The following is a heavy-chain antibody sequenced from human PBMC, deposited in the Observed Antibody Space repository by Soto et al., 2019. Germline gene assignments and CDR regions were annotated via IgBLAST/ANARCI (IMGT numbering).Heavy chain of an antibody. V-gene: IGHV3-23*01. CDR3: AKVGGETGYCTRTSCLYYFDY. J-gene: IGHJ4*02. D-gene: IGHD2-2*03. Sequence: EVQLLESGGGLVQPGGSLRLSCEASGFTFNNFAMSWVRQAPGKGLEWVSTISDSGSTYYANSVKGRFTISRDNSKNTPYLQMNSLRAEDTAVYYCAKVGGETGYCTRTSCLYYFDYWGQGTLVTVSS. CDR2: ISDSGST. CDR1: GFTFNNFA.